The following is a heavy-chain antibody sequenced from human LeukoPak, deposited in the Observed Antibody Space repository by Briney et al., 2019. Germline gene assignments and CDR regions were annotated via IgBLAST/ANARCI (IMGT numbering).Heavy chain of an antibody. J-gene: IGHJ6*03. Sequence: PGGSLRLSCAASGFTFSSYAMSWVRQAPGKGLEWVSGITGSGGDTYYADSVKGRFTISRDNSKNTLYLQMNSLRAEDTAVYYCAKAPGSGNEVYYYYYMDVWGKGTTVTVSS. CDR2: ITGSGGDT. CDR1: GFTFSSYA. CDR3: AKAPGSGNEVYYYYYMDV. D-gene: IGHD3-10*01. V-gene: IGHV3-23*01.